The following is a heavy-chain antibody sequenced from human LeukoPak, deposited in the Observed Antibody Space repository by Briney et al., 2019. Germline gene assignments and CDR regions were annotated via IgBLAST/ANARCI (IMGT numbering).Heavy chain of an antibody. J-gene: IGHJ4*02. D-gene: IGHD4-17*01. CDR2: IYSGGST. Sequence: PGGSRRLSCAASGFTVSSNYMSWVRQAPGKGLEWVSVIYSGGSTYYADSVKGRSTISRDNSKNTLYLQMNSLRAEDTAVYYCARRGYGDPRRDYWGQGTLVTVSS. CDR3: ARRGYGDPRRDY. V-gene: IGHV3-66*04. CDR1: GFTVSSNY.